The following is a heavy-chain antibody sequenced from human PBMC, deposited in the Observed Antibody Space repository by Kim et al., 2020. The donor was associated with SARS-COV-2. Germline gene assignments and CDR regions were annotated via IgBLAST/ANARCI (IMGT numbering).Heavy chain of an antibody. CDR3: AVGTDTIYSYYYGMDV. CDR1: GFTFSSYG. V-gene: IGHV3-48*03. Sequence: GGSLRLSCAASGFTFSSYGMNWVRQAPGKGLEWVSYISSSSSTIYYADSVKGRFTISRDNAKNSLYLQMNSLRAEDTAVYYCAVGTDTIYSYYYGMDVWGQGTPVTVSS. CDR2: ISSSSSTI. J-gene: IGHJ6*02. D-gene: IGHD5-18*01.